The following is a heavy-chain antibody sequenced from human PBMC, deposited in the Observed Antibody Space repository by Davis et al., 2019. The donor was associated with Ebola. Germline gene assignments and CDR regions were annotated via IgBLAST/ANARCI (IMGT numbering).Heavy chain of an antibody. Sequence: GSLRLSCAASGSTFSSYGMHWVRQAPGKGLEWVAFIRYDGSNKYYADSVKGRFTLSRDNSKNTLYLQMNNLRAEDTAVYYCARDGEYCTNGICSTYFDNWGQGTLVTVSS. V-gene: IGHV3-30*02. CDR3: ARDGEYCTNGICSTYFDN. CDR2: IRYDGSNK. CDR1: GSTFSSYG. D-gene: IGHD2-8*01. J-gene: IGHJ4*02.